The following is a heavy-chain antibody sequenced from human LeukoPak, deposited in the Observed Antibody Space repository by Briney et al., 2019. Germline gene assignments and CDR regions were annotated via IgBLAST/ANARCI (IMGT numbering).Heavy chain of an antibody. J-gene: IGHJ5*02. CDR2: IYHSGST. Sequence: PSETLSLTCAVSGYSISSGYYWGWIRQPPGKGLERIGSIYHSGSTYYNPSLKSRVTISVDTSKNQFSLKLSSVTAADTAVYYCARTYYYDSSGFGLYNWFDPWGQGTLVTVSS. V-gene: IGHV4-38-2*01. CDR3: ARTYYYDSSGFGLYNWFDP. CDR1: GYSISSGYY. D-gene: IGHD3-22*01.